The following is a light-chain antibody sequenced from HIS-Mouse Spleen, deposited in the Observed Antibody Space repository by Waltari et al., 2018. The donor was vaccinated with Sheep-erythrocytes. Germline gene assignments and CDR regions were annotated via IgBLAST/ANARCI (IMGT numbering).Light chain of an antibody. Sequence: QSALTQPRSVSGSPGQPVTNSVTGTSSHVGGFNYACWYQQHPGKAPKLMIYDVSKRPSGVPDRFSGSKSGNTASLTISGLQAEDEADYYCCSYAGSYNHVFATGTKVTVL. CDR3: CSYAGSYNHV. V-gene: IGLV2-11*01. CDR1: SSHVGGFNY. CDR2: DVS. J-gene: IGLJ1*01.